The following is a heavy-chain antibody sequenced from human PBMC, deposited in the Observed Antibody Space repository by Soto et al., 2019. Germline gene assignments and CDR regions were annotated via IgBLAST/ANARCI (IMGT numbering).Heavy chain of an antibody. CDR1: GGTFSSYA. Sequence: QVQLVQSGAEVKKPGSSVKVSCKASGGTFSSYAISWVRQAPGQGLEWMGGIIPIFGTANYAQQFQGRVTITADESTSTAYMELSGLRSEDTAVYYCARVGITMIVVETDAFDIWGQGTMVTVSS. D-gene: IGHD3-22*01. J-gene: IGHJ3*02. CDR3: ARVGITMIVVETDAFDI. V-gene: IGHV1-69*12. CDR2: IIPIFGTA.